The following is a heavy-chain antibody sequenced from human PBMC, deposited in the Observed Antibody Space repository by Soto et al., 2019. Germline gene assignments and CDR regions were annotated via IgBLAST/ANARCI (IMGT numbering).Heavy chain of an antibody. CDR1: GYSFTSYW. CDR2: IYPGDSDT. V-gene: IGHV5-51*01. Sequence: GESLKISCKGSGYSFTSYWMGWVRQMPGKGLEWMGIIYPGDSDTRYSPSFQGQVTISADKSISTAYLQWSSLKASDTAMYYCARHISEWQQLGGRFDPWGQGTLVTVS. D-gene: IGHD6-13*01. J-gene: IGHJ5*02. CDR3: ARHISEWQQLGGRFDP.